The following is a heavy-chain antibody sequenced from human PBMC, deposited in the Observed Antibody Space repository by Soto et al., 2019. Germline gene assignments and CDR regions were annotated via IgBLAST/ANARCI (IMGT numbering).Heavy chain of an antibody. CDR2: VFYSGNT. Sequence: QVQLQESGPGLVKPSETLSLTCTVSGVSISTYYWTWIRQPPGKGLEWIGQVFYSGNTNYNPSLKRRVTISVDASRNQFSLRLSSVTAADTAMYYCASRDYNEAFDIWGQGTLVTVSS. CDR3: ASRDYNEAFDI. V-gene: IGHV4-59*01. J-gene: IGHJ3*02. D-gene: IGHD4-4*01. CDR1: GVSISTYY.